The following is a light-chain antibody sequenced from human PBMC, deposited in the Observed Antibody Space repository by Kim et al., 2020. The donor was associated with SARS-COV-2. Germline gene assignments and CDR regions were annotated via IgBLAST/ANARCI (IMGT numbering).Light chain of an antibody. CDR3: QACDSSTVV. V-gene: IGLV3-1*01. J-gene: IGLJ2*01. Sequence: SVSPGQPASFTCAGDKFGDKFACSYPQRPGQAPGLVIYTDSRPPSEIPERFAGSNPGNTGTLTISGTQTMDEADYYWQACDSSTVVCGGGTQLTV. CDR2: TDS. CDR1: KFGDKF.